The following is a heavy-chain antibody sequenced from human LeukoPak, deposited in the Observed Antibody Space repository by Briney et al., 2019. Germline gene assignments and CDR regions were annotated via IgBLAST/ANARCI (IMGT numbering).Heavy chain of an antibody. CDR1: GFTFSSYG. J-gene: IGHJ6*02. CDR3: ARDPLYCSGGSCYPNSYYYYGMDV. CDR2: IWYDGSNK. Sequence: GGSLRLSCAASGFTFSSYGMHWVRQAPGKGLEWVAVIWYDGSNKYYADSVKGRFTISKDNSKNTLYLQMNSLRAEDTAVYYCARDPLYCSGGSCYPNSYYYYGMDVWGQGTTVTVSS. D-gene: IGHD2-15*01. V-gene: IGHV3-33*01.